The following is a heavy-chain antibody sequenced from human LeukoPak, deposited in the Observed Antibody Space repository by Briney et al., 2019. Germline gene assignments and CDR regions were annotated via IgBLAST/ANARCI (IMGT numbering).Heavy chain of an antibody. CDR2: IRYDGSNK. Sequence: GGSLRLSCAASGFTFSSYGMHWVRQAPGKGLEWVAFIRYDGSNKYYADSVKGRFTISRDNSKNTLYLQMNSLRAEDTAVYYCAKDSYDSSGSGDYWGQGTLVTVSS. V-gene: IGHV3-30*02. J-gene: IGHJ4*02. CDR1: GFTFSSYG. D-gene: IGHD3-22*01. CDR3: AKDSYDSSGSGDY.